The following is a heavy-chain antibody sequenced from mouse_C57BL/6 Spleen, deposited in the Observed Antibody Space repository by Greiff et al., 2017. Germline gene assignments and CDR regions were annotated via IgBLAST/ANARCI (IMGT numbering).Heavy chain of an antibody. D-gene: IGHD1-1*01. J-gene: IGHJ1*03. CDR3: AREGISYGRGFHWSFDV. CDR1: GYTFTSYW. CDR2: IHPNSGST. Sequence: VQLQQPGAELVKPGASVKLSCKASGYTFTSYWMHWVKQRPGQGLEWIGMIHPNSGSTNYNEKFKSKATLTVDKSSSTAYMQLSSLTSEDSAVYYCAREGISYGRGFHWSFDVWGTGTSVTVSS. V-gene: IGHV1-64*01.